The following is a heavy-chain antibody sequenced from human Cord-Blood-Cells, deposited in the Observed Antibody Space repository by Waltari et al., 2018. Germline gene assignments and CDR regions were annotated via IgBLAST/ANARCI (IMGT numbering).Heavy chain of an antibody. D-gene: IGHD3-3*01. V-gene: IGHV3-15*01. Sequence: ESGGGLVKPGGSLRLSCAASGFTFSNAWMSWVRQAPGKGLEWVGRIKSKTDGGTTDYAAPVKGRFTISRDDSKNTLYLQMNSLKTEDTAVYYCTTVSYDFWSGYYDAFDIWGQGTMVTVSS. CDR2: IKSKTDGGTT. J-gene: IGHJ3*02. CDR3: TTVSYDFWSGYYDAFDI. CDR1: GFTFSNAW.